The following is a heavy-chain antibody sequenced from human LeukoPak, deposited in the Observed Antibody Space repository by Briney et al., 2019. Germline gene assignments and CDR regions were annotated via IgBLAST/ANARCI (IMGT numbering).Heavy chain of an antibody. J-gene: IGHJ3*02. CDR2: VSASGAI. Sequence: SETLSLTCSVSGVSVGSHFWSWVRQPAGKALEGIGRVSASGAISSNPSLNSRVTMSLDTSKNQFSLKLTSVTAADPAVYFCARAYCGGDCTAGGAFDIWGQGTMVTVSS. CDR3: ARAYCGGDCTAGGAFDI. V-gene: IGHV4-4*07. D-gene: IGHD2-21*01. CDR1: GVSVGSHF.